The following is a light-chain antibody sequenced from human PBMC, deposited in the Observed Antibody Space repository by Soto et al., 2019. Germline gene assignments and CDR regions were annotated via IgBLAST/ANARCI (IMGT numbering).Light chain of an antibody. CDR1: SSNIGAGYD. CDR2: GNS. CDR3: QSYESSLSAFYV. Sequence: QSALTQPPSVSGAPGQRVTISCTGSSSNIGAGYDVHWYQQPPGTAPKLLIYGNSNRPSGVPDRFSGSKSGTSASLAITGLQAEDEADYYCQSYESSLSAFYVFGTGNKVTVL. J-gene: IGLJ1*01. V-gene: IGLV1-40*01.